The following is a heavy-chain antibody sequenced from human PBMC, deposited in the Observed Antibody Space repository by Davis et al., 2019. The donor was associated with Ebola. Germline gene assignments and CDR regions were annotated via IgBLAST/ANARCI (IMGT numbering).Heavy chain of an antibody. V-gene: IGHV4-39*01. CDR2: IYYSGST. Sequence: PSETLSLTCTVSGGSIIRTSYYWGWIRQPPGKGLEWIGSIYYSGSTYYTPSLKSRVTISVDTSKNQLSLKLTFVTAADTAAYYCARSRPYNSGWTTFDSWGLGALVTVSS. D-gene: IGHD6-19*01. J-gene: IGHJ4*02. CDR1: GGSIIRTSYY. CDR3: ARSRPYNSGWTTFDS.